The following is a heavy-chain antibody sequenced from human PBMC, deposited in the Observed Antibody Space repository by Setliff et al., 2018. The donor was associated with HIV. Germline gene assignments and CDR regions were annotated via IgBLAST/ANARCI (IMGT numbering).Heavy chain of an antibody. CDR3: ARVRAVSNRSGGSCYSGYYYYYYMDV. V-gene: IGHV1-3*01. CDR2: INAGNGNT. J-gene: IGHJ6*03. CDR1: GYTFTSYA. Sequence: ASVKVSCKASGYTFTSYAMHWVRQAPGQRLEWMGWINAGNGNTKYSQKFQGRVTITRDTSASTAYMELSSLRSEDTAVYYCARVRAVSNRSGGSCYSGYYYYYYMDVWGKGTTVTVSS. D-gene: IGHD2-15*01.